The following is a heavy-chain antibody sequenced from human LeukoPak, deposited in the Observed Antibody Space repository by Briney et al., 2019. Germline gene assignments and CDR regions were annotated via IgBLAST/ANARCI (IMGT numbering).Heavy chain of an antibody. Sequence: GESLKISCKGSGYSFTNYWIAWVRQMPGEGLEWMGIIYPGDSDTRYSPSFQGQVTISADKSITTAYLQWSSLKASDTAIYYCARRLDYYMDVWGKGTTVTVS. CDR3: ARRLDYYMDV. D-gene: IGHD3-16*01. CDR2: IYPGDSDT. J-gene: IGHJ6*03. V-gene: IGHV5-51*01. CDR1: GYSFTNYW.